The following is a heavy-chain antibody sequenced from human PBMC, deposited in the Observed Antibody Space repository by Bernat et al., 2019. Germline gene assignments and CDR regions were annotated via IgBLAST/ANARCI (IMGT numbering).Heavy chain of an antibody. J-gene: IGHJ4*02. CDR2: INHSGST. CDR3: ARGLGLGYDILTGYPLLGYFDY. D-gene: IGHD3-9*01. CDR1: GGSFSGYY. V-gene: IGHV4-34*01. Sequence: QVQLQQWGAGLLKPSETLSLTCAVYGGSFSGYYWSWIRQPPGKGLEWFGEINHSGSTNYNPSLKSRVTISVDTSKNQFSLKLSSVTAADTAVYYCARGLGLGYDILTGYPLLGYFDYWGQGTLVTVSS.